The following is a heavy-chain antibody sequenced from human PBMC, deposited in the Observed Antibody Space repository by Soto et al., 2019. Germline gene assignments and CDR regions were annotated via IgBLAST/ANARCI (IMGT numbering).Heavy chain of an antibody. J-gene: IGHJ3*02. CDR2: INPTTTTT. CDR3: ARDLYSTSWYVRAFDM. Sequence: QVHLVQSGAEVKKPGTSVKVSCKASEYTFSTYSLTWVRQAPGQGLEGMGVINPTTTTTTDAQKFQGRVTMTRDTSTSTVFLELSSLRSEDTAVYYCARDLYSTSWYVRAFDMWGQGTMVTVSS. CDR1: EYTFSTYS. D-gene: IGHD6-13*01. V-gene: IGHV1-46*03.